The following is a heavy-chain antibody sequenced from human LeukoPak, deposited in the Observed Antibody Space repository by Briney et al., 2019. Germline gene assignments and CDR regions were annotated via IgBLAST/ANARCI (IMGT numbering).Heavy chain of an antibody. D-gene: IGHD2-8*01. J-gene: IGHJ4*02. V-gene: IGHV4-39*01. Sequence: SETLSLTCTVSGGSISSSSYYWGWIRQPPGKGLEWIGSIYYSGSTYYSPSLKSRVTISVDTSKNQFSLKLSSVTAADTAVYYCARVGYCTNGVCSQRIFDYWGQGTLVTVSS. CDR3: ARVGYCTNGVCSQRIFDY. CDR1: GGSISSSSYY. CDR2: IYYSGST.